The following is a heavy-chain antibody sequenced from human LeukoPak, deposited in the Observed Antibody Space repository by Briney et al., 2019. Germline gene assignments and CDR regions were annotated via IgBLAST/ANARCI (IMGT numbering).Heavy chain of an antibody. D-gene: IGHD3-3*01. CDR1: GFTFSNYA. CDR2: ISGSGGST. CDR3: AKEPYYDFWSGYSYDAFDI. Sequence: PGGSLRLSCAASGFTFSNYAMSWVRQAPGKGLEWVSAISGSGGSTYYADSVKGRFTISRDNSKNTLYLQMNSLRVEDTAVYYCAKEPYYDFWSGYSYDAFDIWGQGTMVTVSS. V-gene: IGHV3-23*01. J-gene: IGHJ3*02.